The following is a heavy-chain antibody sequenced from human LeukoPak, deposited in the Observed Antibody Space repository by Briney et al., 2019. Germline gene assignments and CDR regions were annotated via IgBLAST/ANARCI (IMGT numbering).Heavy chain of an antibody. CDR1: GFTFSSYA. CDR2: ISGGGDNT. V-gene: IGHV3-23*01. CDR3: GSGLVATIDY. Sequence: GGSLRLSCAASGFTFSSYAMSWVRQAPGKGLEWVSAISGGGDNTYYADSVKGRFTISRDNAKNSLYLQMNSLRAEDTAVYYCGSGLVATIDYWGQGTLVTVSS. D-gene: IGHD5-12*01. J-gene: IGHJ4*02.